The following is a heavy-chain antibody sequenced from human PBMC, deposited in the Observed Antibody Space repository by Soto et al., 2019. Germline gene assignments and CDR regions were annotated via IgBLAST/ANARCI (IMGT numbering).Heavy chain of an antibody. Sequence: EVQLVESGGGLVQPGGSLRLSCAASGFSFSSFAMDWVRQAPGKGLEWISHISSGSSTIYYAASVKGRFTMSRDNAKSSLYLQMNSLRDEDTAVYYCVRDRGVSSDPRGRFDYWGQGTLVTVSS. CDR3: VRDRGVSSDPRGRFDY. D-gene: IGHD6-6*01. J-gene: IGHJ4*02. V-gene: IGHV3-48*02. CDR1: GFSFSSFA. CDR2: ISSGSSTI.